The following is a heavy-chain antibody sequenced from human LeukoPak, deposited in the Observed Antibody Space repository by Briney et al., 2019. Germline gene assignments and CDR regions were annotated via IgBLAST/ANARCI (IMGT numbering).Heavy chain of an antibody. J-gene: IGHJ4*02. D-gene: IGHD1-26*01. CDR3: AKDSGSFDY. Sequence: GGSLRLSCAASGFAFSTYWMTWVRQAPGKGLEWVSAISGSGGSTYYADSVRGRFTISRDNSKNTLYLQMNSLRAEDTAVYYCAKDSGSFDYRGQGTLVTVSS. CDR1: GFAFSTYW. V-gene: IGHV3-23*01. CDR2: ISGSGGST.